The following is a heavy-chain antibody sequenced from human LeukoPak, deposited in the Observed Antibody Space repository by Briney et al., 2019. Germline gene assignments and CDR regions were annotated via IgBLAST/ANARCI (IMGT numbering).Heavy chain of an antibody. V-gene: IGHV4-59*01. J-gene: IGHJ4*02. Sequence: ASETLSLTCTVSGGSISSYYWSWIRQPPGKGLEWIGYIYYSGSTNYNPSLKSRVTMSVDASKNQFSLKLSSVTAADTAVYYCAREDYYDSSGYSHWGQGTLVTVSS. CDR3: AREDYYDSSGYSH. CDR2: IYYSGST. D-gene: IGHD3-22*01. CDR1: GGSISSYY.